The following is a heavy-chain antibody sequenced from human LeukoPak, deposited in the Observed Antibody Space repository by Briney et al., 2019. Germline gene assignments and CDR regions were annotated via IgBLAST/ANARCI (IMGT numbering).Heavy chain of an antibody. J-gene: IGHJ4*02. Sequence: PSETLSLTCAVYGGSFSGYYWSWIRQPPGKGLEWIGEINHSGSTNYNPSLKSRVTISVGTSKNQFSLKLSSVTAADTAVYYCARTVSTIFGVVIMPFDYWGQGTLVTVSS. CDR1: GGSFSGYY. V-gene: IGHV4-34*01. CDR3: ARTVSTIFGVVIMPFDY. D-gene: IGHD3-3*01. CDR2: INHSGST.